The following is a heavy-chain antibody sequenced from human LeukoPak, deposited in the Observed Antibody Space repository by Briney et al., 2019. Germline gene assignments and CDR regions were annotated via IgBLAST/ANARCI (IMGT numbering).Heavy chain of an antibody. CDR3: AREGHSGWYVRTHNWFDP. CDR1: GVSFSGYY. V-gene: IGHV4-34*01. Sequence: PSETLSLTCAVYGVSFSGYYWSWIRQPPGKGLEWIGEINHSGSTNYNPSLKSRVTISVDTSKNQFSLKLSSVTAADTAVYYCAREGHSGWYVRTHNWFDPWGQGTLVTVSS. D-gene: IGHD6-19*01. CDR2: INHSGST. J-gene: IGHJ5*02.